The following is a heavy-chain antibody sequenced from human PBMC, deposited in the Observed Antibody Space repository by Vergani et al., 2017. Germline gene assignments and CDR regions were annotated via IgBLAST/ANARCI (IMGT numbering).Heavy chain of an antibody. D-gene: IGHD2-2*01. CDR1: GYTFTSYD. V-gene: IGHV1-8*01. CDR2: MNPNSGNT. CDR3: ARAHCSSTSYYDWFDP. Sequence: QVQLVQSGAEVKKPGASVKVSCKASGYTFTSYDINWVRQATGQGLEWMGWMNPNSGNTGYAQKFQGRVTMTRNTSISTAYMELSSLRSEDTAVYYCARAHCSSTSYYDWFDPWGQGTLVTVSS. J-gene: IGHJ5*02.